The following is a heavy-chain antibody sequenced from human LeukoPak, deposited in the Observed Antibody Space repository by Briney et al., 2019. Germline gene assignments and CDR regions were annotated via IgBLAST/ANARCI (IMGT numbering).Heavy chain of an antibody. CDR2: IRDSSSST. Sequence: GGSLRLSCTASGFTFNSYAMSWVRQAPGKGLEWVSAIRDSSSSTYYADSVKGRFTISRDNSKNTLYLQMNSLRAEDTAVYYCSKDLIPGSIGYFDCWGQGTPVTVSS. D-gene: IGHD3-10*01. V-gene: IGHV3-23*01. CDR1: GFTFNSYA. J-gene: IGHJ4*02. CDR3: SKDLIPGSIGYFDC.